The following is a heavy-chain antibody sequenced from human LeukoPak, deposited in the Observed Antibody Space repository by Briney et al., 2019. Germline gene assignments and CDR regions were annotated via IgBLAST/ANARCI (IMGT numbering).Heavy chain of an antibody. CDR3: ARDLHGYSRLDY. D-gene: IGHD5-24*01. CDR1: GGSIFSTDHY. Sequence: PSETLSLTCTVSGGSIFSTDHYWTWIRQHPGKGLEWIGYIYYSGTTYYNPSLKSRVTMSVDTSVNQFSLRMTSVTAADTAVYFCARDLHGYSRLDYWGQGTPVTASS. V-gene: IGHV4-31*03. CDR2: IYYSGTT. J-gene: IGHJ4*02.